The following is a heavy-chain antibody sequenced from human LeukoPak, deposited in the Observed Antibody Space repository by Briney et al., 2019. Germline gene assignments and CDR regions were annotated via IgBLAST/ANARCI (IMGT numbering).Heavy chain of an antibody. CDR1: GYTFTSYY. Sequence: ASVKVSCKASGYTFTSYYMHWVRQAPGQGLEWMGIINPSGGSTSYAQKFQGRVTMTRDMSTSTVYMELSSLRSEDTAVYYCARDPPYCSGGSCYSSAFDIWGQGTMVTVSS. D-gene: IGHD2-15*01. CDR2: INPSGGST. J-gene: IGHJ3*02. V-gene: IGHV1-46*01. CDR3: ARDPPYCSGGSCYSSAFDI.